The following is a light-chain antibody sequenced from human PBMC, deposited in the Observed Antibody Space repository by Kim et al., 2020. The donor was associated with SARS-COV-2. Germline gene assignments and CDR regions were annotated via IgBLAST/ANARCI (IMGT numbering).Light chain of an antibody. V-gene: IGKV1-27*01. CDR2: AAS. Sequence: GDRVTITCRASQVISNYLAWFQLKPGKAPKLLIYAASALQPGVPSRFSGSGSGTNFTLTVTSLQPEDVATYYCQKCDSAPWTFGQGTNVDI. CDR1: QVISNY. J-gene: IGKJ1*01. CDR3: QKCDSAPWT.